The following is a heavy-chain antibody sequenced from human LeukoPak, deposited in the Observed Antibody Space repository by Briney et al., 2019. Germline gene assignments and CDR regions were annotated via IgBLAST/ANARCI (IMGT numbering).Heavy chain of an antibody. D-gene: IGHD6-19*01. CDR2: ISITSDKI. J-gene: IGHJ4*02. Sequence: PGRSLRLSCAASGFTFTGYSMNWFRQAPGKGLQWVSYISITSDKIYYADSVKGRFTISRDNTRKSLSLQMSSLRSEDTALYYCARESETSGWYDYWGQGTLVTVSS. V-gene: IGHV3-48*04. CDR3: ARESETSGWYDY. CDR1: GFTFTGYS.